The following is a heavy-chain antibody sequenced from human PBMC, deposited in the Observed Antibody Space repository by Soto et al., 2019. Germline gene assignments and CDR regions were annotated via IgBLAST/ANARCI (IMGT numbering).Heavy chain of an antibody. CDR1: GYTCTSYG. Sequence: QVQLVQSGSEVKKPGASVKVSCKAAGYTCTSYGISWVRQAPGQGLELMGWVSAYNGNTNYAQKLQGRVTMTTDTAPSTAYMELRSLRSDDTAVYYCARDVCNIRRWIQLWLPPRYWGQGTLVTASS. CDR2: VSAYNGNT. V-gene: IGHV1-18*04. D-gene: IGHD5-18*01. CDR3: ARDVCNIRRWIQLWLPPRY. J-gene: IGHJ4*02.